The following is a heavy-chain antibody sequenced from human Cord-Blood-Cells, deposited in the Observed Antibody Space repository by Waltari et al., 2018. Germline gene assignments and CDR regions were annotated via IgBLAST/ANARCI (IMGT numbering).Heavy chain of an antibody. CDR1: GFSLSNARMG. CDR3: ARIRIAAAGYWYFDL. Sequence: QVTLKESGPVLVKPTETLTLTCTVSGFSLSNARMGVSWIRQHPGKALEWLAHIFSNDEKSYSTSLKSRLTISKDTSKSQVVLTMTNMDPVDTVTYYCARIRIAAAGYWYFDLWGRGTLVTVSS. J-gene: IGHJ2*01. CDR2: IFSNDEK. V-gene: IGHV2-26*01. D-gene: IGHD6-13*01.